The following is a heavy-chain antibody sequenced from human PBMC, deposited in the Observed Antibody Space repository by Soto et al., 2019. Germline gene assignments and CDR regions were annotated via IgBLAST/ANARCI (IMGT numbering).Heavy chain of an antibody. CDR3: ARGHVTMVRGVSYYFDY. CDR1: GGSILSYY. CDR2: IYYSGST. J-gene: IGHJ4*02. Sequence: SLTCTVSGGSILSYYWSWIRQPPGKGLEWIGYIYYSGSTNYNPSLKSRVTISVDTSKNQFSLKLSSVTAADTAVYYCARGHVTMVRGVSYYFDYWGQGTLVTVSS. D-gene: IGHD3-10*01. V-gene: IGHV4-59*01.